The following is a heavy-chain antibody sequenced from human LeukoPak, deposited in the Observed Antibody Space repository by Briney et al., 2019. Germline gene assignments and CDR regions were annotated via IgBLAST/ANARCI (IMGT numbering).Heavy chain of an antibody. J-gene: IGHJ4*02. CDR1: GFAVTGDN. CDR2: IYSDYDDGHT. D-gene: IGHD3-3*01. CDR3: SKRSGGYYDH. Sequence: GGSLRLSCAASGFAVTGDNMSWVRQAPGKRLEWVSVIYSDYDDGHTNYADSVRGRFTISRDNSKNMVYLQMNSLRVEDTAVYYCSKRSGGYYDHWGQGTLVTVSS. V-gene: IGHV3-66*02.